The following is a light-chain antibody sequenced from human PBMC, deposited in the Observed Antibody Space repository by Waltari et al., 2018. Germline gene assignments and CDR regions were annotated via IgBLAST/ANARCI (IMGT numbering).Light chain of an antibody. CDR2: GAS. CDR3: QQFGTSPPTG. CDR1: QTIYNKY. J-gene: IGKJ3*01. Sequence: EILLTQSPGTLPLSPGEWATLSCRASQTIYNKYLAWYQQKSGQAPRLLIYGASSRATGIPDRFSGSGSGTDFTLTISRLEPEDFAVYFCQQFGTSPPTGFGPGTRLDVK. V-gene: IGKV3-20*01.